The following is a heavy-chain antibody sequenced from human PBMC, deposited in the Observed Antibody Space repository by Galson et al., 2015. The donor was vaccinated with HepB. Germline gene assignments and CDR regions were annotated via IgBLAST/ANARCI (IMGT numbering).Heavy chain of an antibody. CDR1: GFTFSSNW. CDR3: AGRGCPTGFDP. V-gene: IGHV3-48*02. Sequence: SLRLSCADSGFTFSSNWMHWVRQAPGKGLEWVSYISSSSTIYYAGSVKGRFTISRDNSKNTLYLQMNSMRDEDTAVYYCAGRGCPTGFDPWGQGTLVTVSS. J-gene: IGHJ5*02. D-gene: IGHD1-26*01. CDR2: ISSSSTI.